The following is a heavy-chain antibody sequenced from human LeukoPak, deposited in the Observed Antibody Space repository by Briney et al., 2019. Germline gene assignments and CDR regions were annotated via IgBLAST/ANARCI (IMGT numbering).Heavy chain of an antibody. D-gene: IGHD3-16*02. V-gene: IGHV1-18*01. CDR1: GYMFTNYG. CDR2: ISAYNYNT. J-gene: IGHJ4*02. CDR3: AREGAMITFGGVIVV. Sequence: ASVKVSCKASGYMFTNYGISWVRQAPGQGLEWMGWISAYNYNTNYAEKFQGRVTMTTDTSTSTAYMELRSLRSDDTAVYYCAREGAMITFGGVIVVWGQGTLVTVSS.